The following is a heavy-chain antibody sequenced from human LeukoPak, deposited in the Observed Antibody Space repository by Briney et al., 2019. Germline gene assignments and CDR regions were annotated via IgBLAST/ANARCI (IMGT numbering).Heavy chain of an antibody. V-gene: IGHV1-2*02. D-gene: IGHD3-22*01. CDR2: INPNSGGT. CDR3: ATYDSSGYYYFDY. J-gene: IGHJ4*02. Sequence: ASVKVSCRASGYTFTTHSINWLRQAPGQGLEWMGWINPNSGGTNYAPKFQDRVTMTRDTSISTAYMELSRLKSDDTAVYYCATYDSSGYYYFDYWGQGTLVTVSS. CDR1: GYTFTTHS.